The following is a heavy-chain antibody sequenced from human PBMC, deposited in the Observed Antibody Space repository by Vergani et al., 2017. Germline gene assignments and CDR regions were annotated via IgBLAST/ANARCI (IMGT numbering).Heavy chain of an antibody. V-gene: IGHV5-51*01. Sequence: EVHLVQSGAEVKKPGESLKISCGGSGYIFSNYWIAWVRQMPGKGLEWMGIIYPGDSKTKYNPSFQGQVTVSADKSISTAYLQWNTLQAPDTAIYYCTGHVPCGDGTCLHFDHWGQGTQVTVSS. D-gene: IGHD2-21*01. J-gene: IGHJ4*02. CDR2: IYPGDSKT. CDR3: TGHVPCGDGTCLHFDH. CDR1: GYIFSNYW.